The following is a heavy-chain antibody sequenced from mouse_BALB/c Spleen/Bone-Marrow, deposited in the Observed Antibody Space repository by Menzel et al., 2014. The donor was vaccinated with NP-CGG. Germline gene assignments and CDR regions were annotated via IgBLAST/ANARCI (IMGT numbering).Heavy chain of an antibody. CDR3: AREEYGNYARFFDY. J-gene: IGHJ2*01. CDR1: GYTFANYW. V-gene: IGHV1-63*02. Sequence: QVQLKDSGAELVRPGTSVKISCKASGYTFANYWLGWLKQRPGHGLEWIGEIYPGGGYINYNEKLKGKATLTADTSSSAAYMRLSSLTSEESAVYFCAREEYGNYARFFDYWGQGTTLTVSS. CDR2: IYPGGGYI. D-gene: IGHD2-10*02.